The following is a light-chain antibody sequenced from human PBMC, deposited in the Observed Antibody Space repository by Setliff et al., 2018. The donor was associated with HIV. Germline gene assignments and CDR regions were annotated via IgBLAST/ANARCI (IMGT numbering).Light chain of an antibody. CDR1: NSNIGNSF. J-gene: IGLJ1*01. CDR2: DNN. V-gene: IGLV1-51*01. CDR3: GTWDSSLTRV. Sequence: QSALTQPPSMSAAPGKNVTISCSGSNSNIGNSFVSWYQQLPGAAPKLLIYDNNKRPSGIPNRFSGSKSGTSATLDITGLQTGDEADYYCGTWDSSLTRVFGTGTKVTVL.